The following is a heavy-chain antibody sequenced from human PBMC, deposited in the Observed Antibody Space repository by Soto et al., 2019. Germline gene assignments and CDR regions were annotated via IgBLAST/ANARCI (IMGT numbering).Heavy chain of an antibody. CDR3: ARAITIEYGWFDP. J-gene: IGHJ5*02. Sequence: QVQLVQSGAEVKKPGSSVNVSCKASGGTFSSYAISCVRQPPGQRLEWMGGCIPIFGTANYPQKFQGRSTITADESTSTAYMELSSLRSEDTAVYYCARAITIEYGWFDPWCQGTLVSVSS. V-gene: IGHV1-69*01. D-gene: IGHD3-3*01. CDR1: GGTFSSYA. CDR2: CIPIFGTA.